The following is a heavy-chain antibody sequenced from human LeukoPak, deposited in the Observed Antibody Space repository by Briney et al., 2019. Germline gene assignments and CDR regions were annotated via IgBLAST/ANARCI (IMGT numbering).Heavy chain of an antibody. D-gene: IGHD6-13*01. CDR3: AAGAAAGTFSELDY. J-gene: IGHJ4*02. CDR1: GFTFSSYD. CDR2: IGTAGDT. Sequence: PGGSLRLSCAASGFTFSSYDMHWVRQATGKGLVWVSAIGTAGDTYYPGSVKGRFTISRENAKNSLYLQMNSLRAGDTAVYYCAAGAAAGTFSELDYWGQGTLVTVSS. V-gene: IGHV3-13*01.